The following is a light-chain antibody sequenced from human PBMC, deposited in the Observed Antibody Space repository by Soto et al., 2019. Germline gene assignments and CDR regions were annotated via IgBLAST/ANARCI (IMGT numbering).Light chain of an antibody. J-gene: IGKJ4*01. CDR3: LPYHNYPLP. V-gene: IGKV1-5*01. CDR1: QSISRW. CDR2: DAS. Sequence: DIQMTQSPSTLSASVGDSITITCRASQSISRWLAWHQQKPGKAPKLLIYDASSLESGVPSRLSGSGSGTEFTLTISSLQPEDFATYYCLPYHNYPLPVGRVTKL.